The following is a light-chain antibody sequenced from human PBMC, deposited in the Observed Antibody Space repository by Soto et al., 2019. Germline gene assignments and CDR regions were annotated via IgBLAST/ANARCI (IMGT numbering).Light chain of an antibody. V-gene: IGKV1-27*01. CDR2: AAS. CDR3: QKYNSAPPGAPT. J-gene: IGKJ4*01. Sequence: DIQMTQSPSSLSASVGDRVTITCRASQGISNYLAWYQQKPGKVPKLLIYAASTLQSGVPSRFSGSGSGTAFTLTISSLQPEDVATYYCQKYNSAPPGAPTFGGGTKVEIK. CDR1: QGISNY.